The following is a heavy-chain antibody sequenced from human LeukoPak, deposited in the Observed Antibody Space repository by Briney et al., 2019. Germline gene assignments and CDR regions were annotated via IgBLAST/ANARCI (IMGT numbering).Heavy chain of an antibody. D-gene: IGHD1-20*01. J-gene: IGHJ4*02. CDR2: ISYDGSNK. CDR3: ANDGISGIPD. Sequence: GGSLRLSCAASGFTVSSNYMSWVRQAPGKGLEWVAVISYDGSNKYYADSVKGRFTISRDNSKNTLYLQMNSLRAEDTAVYYCANDGISGIPDWGQGTLVTVSS. V-gene: IGHV3-30*18. CDR1: GFTVSSNY.